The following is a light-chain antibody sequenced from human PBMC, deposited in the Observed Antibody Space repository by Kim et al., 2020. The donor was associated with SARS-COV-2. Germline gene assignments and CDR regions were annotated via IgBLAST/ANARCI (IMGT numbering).Light chain of an antibody. J-gene: IGLJ2*01. CDR2: QDS. V-gene: IGLV3-1*01. Sequence: VSPGQPASITCSGDKLGDKYACWYQQKPGQSPVLVIYQDSKRPSGIPERFSGYNAGNTATLTISGTQAMDEADYYCQAWDSSTEVVFGGGTQLTVL. CDR3: QAWDSSTEVV. CDR1: KLGDKY.